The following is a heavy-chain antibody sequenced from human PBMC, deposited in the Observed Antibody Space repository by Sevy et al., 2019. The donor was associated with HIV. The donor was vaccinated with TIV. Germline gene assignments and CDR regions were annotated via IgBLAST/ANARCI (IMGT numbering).Heavy chain of an antibody. V-gene: IGHV3-66*01. CDR1: GFTVSSNE. Sequence: GGSLRLSCAASGFTVSSNEMSWVRQAPGKGLEWVSSISGGSTYYADSRKGRFTISRDNSKNTLHLQMNSLRAEDTAVYYCKKDPPYGSYHGGYYYYYMDVWGKGTTVTVSS. CDR2: ISGGST. CDR3: KKDPPYGSYHGGYYYYYMDV. J-gene: IGHJ6*03. D-gene: IGHD1-26*01.